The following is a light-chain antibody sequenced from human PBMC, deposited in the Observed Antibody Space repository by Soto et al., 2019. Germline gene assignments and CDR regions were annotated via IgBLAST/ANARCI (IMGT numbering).Light chain of an antibody. CDR2: DAS. CDR3: QQYGSSLT. Sequence: EIVLTQSPGTLSLSPGERATLSCRASQTIRSNYLAWYQHKPGQAPRLLIFDASSRAPGIPARFSGSGSGTDFTLTISRLDPEDFALYYCQQYGSSLTVGGGPKVEIK. CDR1: QTIRSNY. J-gene: IGKJ4*01. V-gene: IGKV3-20*01.